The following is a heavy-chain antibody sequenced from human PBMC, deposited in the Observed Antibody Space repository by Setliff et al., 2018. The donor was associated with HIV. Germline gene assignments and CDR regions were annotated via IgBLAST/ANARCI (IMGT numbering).Heavy chain of an antibody. CDR1: GYTFTGYY. CDR2: INPNNGGT. CDR3: ALDLPGPAITSGWMKNWFDP. V-gene: IGHV1-2*02. D-gene: IGHD6-19*01. Sequence: ASVKVSCKASGYTFTGYYMHWVRQAPGQGLEWMGWINPNNGGTNYAQKFQGRVTMTRDTSISTAYMELSRLRSDDTAVYYCALDLPGPAITSGWMKNWFDPWGEGTLVTVSS. J-gene: IGHJ5*02.